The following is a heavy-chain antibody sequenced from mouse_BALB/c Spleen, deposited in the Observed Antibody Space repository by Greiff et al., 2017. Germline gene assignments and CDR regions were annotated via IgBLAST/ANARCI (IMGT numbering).Heavy chain of an antibody. D-gene: IGHD2-10*01. CDR2: ISSGSSTI. CDR1: GFTFSSFG. Sequence: EVKLMESGGGLVKPGGSLKLSCAASGFTFSSFGMHWVRQAPEKGLEWVAYISSGSSTIYYADTVKGRFTISRDNPKNTLFLQMTSLRSEDTAMYYCARSYYGNYFDYWGQGTTLTVSS. CDR3: ARSYYGNYFDY. V-gene: IGHV5-17*02. J-gene: IGHJ2*01.